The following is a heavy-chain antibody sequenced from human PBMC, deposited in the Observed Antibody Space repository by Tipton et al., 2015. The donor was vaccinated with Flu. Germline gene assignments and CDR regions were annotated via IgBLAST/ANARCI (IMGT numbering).Heavy chain of an antibody. J-gene: IGHJ3*02. CDR3: ATLGNSGTDGFDI. CDR1: GFTVSSKY. CDR2: IYRGGTT. V-gene: IGHV3-66*02. D-gene: IGHD5-12*01. Sequence: VQLVQSGGGLVKPGGSLRLSCAASGFTVSSKYMGWVRQAPGKGLQWVSVIYRGGTTYVADSVKGRCTISRDNSKNTLYLQWNSLTTEDTAVYYCATLGNSGTDGFDIWGQGTMVTISS.